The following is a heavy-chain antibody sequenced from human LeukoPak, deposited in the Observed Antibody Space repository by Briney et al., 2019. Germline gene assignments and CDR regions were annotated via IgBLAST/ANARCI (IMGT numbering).Heavy chain of an antibody. V-gene: IGHV4-31*03. CDR1: GPSVSMVSNC. CDR2: VYYTGST. J-gene: IGHJ4*02. Sequence: SQTLSLTCSLSGPSVSMVSNCWNWVRQHPGKGLEWIGYVYYTGSTYYNPSLKSRLTMSVDTSKTQLSLKLRSLTAADGAVYSCAGRDFPCGYQFVCRGRGTQVTVSS. CDR3: AGRDFPCGYQFVC. D-gene: IGHD3-22*01.